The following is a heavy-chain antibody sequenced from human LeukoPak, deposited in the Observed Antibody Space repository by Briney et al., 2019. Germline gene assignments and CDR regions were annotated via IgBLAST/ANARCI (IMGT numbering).Heavy chain of an antibody. J-gene: IGHJ3*02. CDR3: ARDLAAAGPDAFDI. Sequence: GGSLRLSCAASGFTFSSYSMNWVRQALGKGLEWVSSISSSSSYIYYADSVKGRFTISRDNAKNSLYLQMNSLRAEDTAVYYCARDLAAAGPDAFDIWGQGTMVTVSS. D-gene: IGHD6-13*01. CDR1: GFTFSSYS. V-gene: IGHV3-21*01. CDR2: ISSSSSYI.